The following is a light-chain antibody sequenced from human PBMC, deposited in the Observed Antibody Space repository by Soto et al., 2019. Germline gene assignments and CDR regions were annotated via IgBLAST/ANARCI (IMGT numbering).Light chain of an antibody. Sequence: EFVLTQSPGTLSLSPGERATLSCRASQSISSSFLAWYQQKPGQAPRLLIYGASSRGTGIPDRFSGSGSGTDCTLTISRREPEDVAVYYGQHDGSSPPCTLGGGTKVEIK. J-gene: IGKJ4*02. CDR3: QHDGSSPPCT. CDR2: GAS. V-gene: IGKV3-20*01. CDR1: QSISSSF.